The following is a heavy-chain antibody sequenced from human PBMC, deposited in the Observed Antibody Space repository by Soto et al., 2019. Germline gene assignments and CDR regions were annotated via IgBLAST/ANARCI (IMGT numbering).Heavy chain of an antibody. CDR3: ARDLWKLIPPAQ. D-gene: IGHD1-1*01. V-gene: IGHV4-31*03. J-gene: IGHJ1*01. Sequence: PSETLSLPCTVSGGSIRSGGYNWSWIRQLPGKGLEWIGYIFHTGNTYYNPSLKSRVTISVDTSQNLFSLMLSSVAAADTALYCCARDLWKLIPPAQWGEGVLVTVSS. CDR1: GGSIRSGGYN. CDR2: IFHTGNT.